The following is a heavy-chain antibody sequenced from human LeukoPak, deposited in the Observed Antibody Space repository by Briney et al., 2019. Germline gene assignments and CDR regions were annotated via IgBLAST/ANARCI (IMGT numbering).Heavy chain of an antibody. CDR3: AKGADSSGYLPDAFDI. CDR2: ISGSGGST. Sequence: GGSLRLSCAASGFTFSSYAMSWVRQAPGKGLEWVSAISGSGGSTYYADSVKGRFTISRDNSKDTLYLQMNSLRAEDTAVYYCAKGADSSGYLPDAFDIWGQGTMVTVSS. J-gene: IGHJ3*02. CDR1: GFTFSSYA. V-gene: IGHV3-23*01. D-gene: IGHD3-22*01.